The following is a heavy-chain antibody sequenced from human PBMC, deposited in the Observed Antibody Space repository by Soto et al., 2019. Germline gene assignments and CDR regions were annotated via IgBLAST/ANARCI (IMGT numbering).Heavy chain of an antibody. CDR3: ATVGTVMYTGVQYYFDF. Sequence: PSETLSLTCTVSGGSISSFYWSWIRQPPGQGLEWIGYIYFSGSTDYNPSLKSRDTLSVDTSKNQSSLRLSSVTAADTAVYYCATVGTVMYTGVQYYFDFWGQGTLVTVSS. J-gene: IGHJ4*02. D-gene: IGHD3-16*01. CDR1: GGSISSFY. CDR2: IYFSGST. V-gene: IGHV4-59*01.